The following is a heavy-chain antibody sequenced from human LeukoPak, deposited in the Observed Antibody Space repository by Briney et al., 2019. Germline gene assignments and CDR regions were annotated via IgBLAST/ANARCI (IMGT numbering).Heavy chain of an antibody. CDR2: ISSSGSTI. V-gene: IGHV3-48*03. Sequence: PGGSLRLSCAASGFTFSSYEMNWVRQAPGKGLEWVSYISSSGSTIYYADSVKGRFTISRDNAKNSLYLQMNSLRAEATAVYYCARVPAGWLQLVLDYWGQGTLVTVSS. CDR1: GFTFSSYE. CDR3: ARVPAGWLQLVLDY. D-gene: IGHD5-24*01. J-gene: IGHJ4*02.